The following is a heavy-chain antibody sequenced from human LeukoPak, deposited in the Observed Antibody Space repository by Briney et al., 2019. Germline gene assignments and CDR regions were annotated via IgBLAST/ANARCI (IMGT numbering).Heavy chain of an antibody. V-gene: IGHV3-48*03. J-gene: IGHJ4*02. Sequence: GGSLRLSCAASGFTCSSYEVNWVRQAPGKGLEWVSYISSSGSTIYYADSVKGRFTISRDNAKNSLYLQMNSLRAEDTAVYYCARLQWFGGYYFDYWSQGSLVTVSS. CDR3: ARLQWFGGYYFDY. CDR2: ISSSGSTI. D-gene: IGHD3-10*01. CDR1: GFTCSSYE.